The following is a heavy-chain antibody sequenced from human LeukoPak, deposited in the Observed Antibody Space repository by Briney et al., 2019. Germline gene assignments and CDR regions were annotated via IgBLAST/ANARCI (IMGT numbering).Heavy chain of an antibody. D-gene: IGHD1-26*01. CDR2: INPNSGGT. J-gene: IGHJ4*02. CDR1: GYTFTVNN. Sequence: ASVTVSFTASGYTFTVNNMNWVRQAPGQGLEWMGWINPNSGGTNYAQKFQGRVTMTRDTSISTAYMELSRLRSDDTAVYYCARERGSYRAEFDYWGQGTLVTVSS. V-gene: IGHV1-2*02. CDR3: ARERGSYRAEFDY.